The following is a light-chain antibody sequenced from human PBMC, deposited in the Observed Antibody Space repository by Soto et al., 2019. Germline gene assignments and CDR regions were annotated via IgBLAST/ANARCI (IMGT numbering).Light chain of an antibody. V-gene: IGKV3D-20*02. CDR2: GAS. Sequence: EIVLTQSPGTLSLSPGERATLSCRASQSVSSNYLAWYQQKPGQAPRLLIYGASTRATGIPARFSGSGSGTDFTLTITSLEPEDFAVYYCQQRSNWPPITFGQGTRPEI. CDR1: QSVSSNY. J-gene: IGKJ5*01. CDR3: QQRSNWPPIT.